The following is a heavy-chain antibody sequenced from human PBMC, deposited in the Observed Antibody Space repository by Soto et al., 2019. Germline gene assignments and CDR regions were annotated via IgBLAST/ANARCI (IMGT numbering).Heavy chain of an antibody. CDR3: ARGRQVITMVRGVIDY. CDR2: MNPNSGNT. J-gene: IGHJ4*02. Sequence: QVQLVQSGAEVKKPGASVKVSCKASGYTFTSYDINWVRQATGQGLEWMGWMNPNSGNTGYAQKFQGRVTMTRNTSISKAYMELSSLRSEDTAVYYCARGRQVITMVRGVIDYWGQGTLVTVSS. CDR1: GYTFTSYD. D-gene: IGHD3-10*01. V-gene: IGHV1-8*01.